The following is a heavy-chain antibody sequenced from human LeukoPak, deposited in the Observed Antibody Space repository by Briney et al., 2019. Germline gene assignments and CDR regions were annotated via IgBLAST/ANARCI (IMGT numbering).Heavy chain of an antibody. D-gene: IGHD2-2*01. J-gene: IGHJ4*02. CDR2: ISYDGNNK. Sequence: GGSLRLSCAASGFTFSSYGMQWVRQAPGKGLEWVAVISYDGNNKYYADSVKGRFTISRDNSKNTLYLQMNSLRAEDTAVYYCARDFSRYCRSIRCERRFDYWGQGTLVTVSS. V-gene: IGHV3-30-3*01. CDR1: GFTFSSYG. CDR3: ARDFSRYCRSIRCERRFDY.